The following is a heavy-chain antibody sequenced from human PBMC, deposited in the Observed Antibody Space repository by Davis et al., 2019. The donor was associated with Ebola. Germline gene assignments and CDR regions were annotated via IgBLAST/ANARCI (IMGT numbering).Heavy chain of an antibody. CDR3: ARIRAEWLRFPRDYYYYYGMDV. Sequence: SGPTLVKPTQTLTLTCTFSGFSLSTRGMCVSWIRQPPGKALEWLALIDWDDDKYYSTSLKTRLTISKDTSKNQVVLTMTNMDPVDTVTYYCARIRAEWLRFPRDYYYYYGMDVWGQGTTVIVSS. J-gene: IGHJ6*02. CDR2: IDWDDDK. CDR1: GFSLSTRGMC. D-gene: IGHD5-12*01. V-gene: IGHV2-70*01.